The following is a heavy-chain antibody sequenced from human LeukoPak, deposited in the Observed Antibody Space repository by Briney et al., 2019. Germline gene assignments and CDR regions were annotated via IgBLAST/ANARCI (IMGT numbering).Heavy chain of an antibody. CDR2: IYSGGST. CDR3: ARETYYYDSSGYYSDY. D-gene: IGHD3-22*01. V-gene: IGHV3-66*02. CDR1: GFTVSSNY. Sequence: PGGSLRLSCAASGFTVSSNYMSWVRQAPGKGLEWVSVIYSGGSTYYADSVKGRFTISRDNSKNTLYLQMNSLRAEDPAVYYCARETYYYDSSGYYSDYWGQGTLVTVSS. J-gene: IGHJ4*02.